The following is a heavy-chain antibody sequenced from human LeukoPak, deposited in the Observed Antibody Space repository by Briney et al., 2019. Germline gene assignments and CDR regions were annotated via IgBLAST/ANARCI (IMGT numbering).Heavy chain of an antibody. D-gene: IGHD5-18*01. Sequence: PSEALSLTCTVSGGSISGRSDYWGWVRQPPGKGLEWIGSMYYSGSTYSNPSLRSRVTISVDTSKNQFSLTLSSVTAADTAVYYCARLRVRGYGYGPWEGPTWVDYWGQGTLVTVSS. V-gene: IGHV4-39*07. CDR3: ARLRVRGYGYGPWEGPTWVDY. J-gene: IGHJ4*02. CDR1: GGSISGRSDY. CDR2: MYYSGST.